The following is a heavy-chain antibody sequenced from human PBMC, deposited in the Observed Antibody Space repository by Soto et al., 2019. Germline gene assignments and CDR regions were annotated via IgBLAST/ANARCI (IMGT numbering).Heavy chain of an antibody. CDR2: IYYSRST. D-gene: IGHD3-9*01. J-gene: IGHJ6*02. CDR3: ARDTYYDILTGFPDYGMDV. V-gene: IGHV4-31*03. Sequence: SETLSLTCTVSGGSISSGGYYWSWIRQHPGKGLEWIGYIYYSRSTYYNPSLKSRVTISVDTSKNQFSLKLSSVTAADTAVYYCARDTYYDILTGFPDYGMDVWGQGTTVT. CDR1: GGSISSGGYY.